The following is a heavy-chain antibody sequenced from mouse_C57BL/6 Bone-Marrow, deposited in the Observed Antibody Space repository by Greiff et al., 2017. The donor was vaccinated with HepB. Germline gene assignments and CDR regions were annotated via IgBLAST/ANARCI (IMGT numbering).Heavy chain of an antibody. CDR1: GYSITSGYY. CDR3: ALDYAMDY. J-gene: IGHJ4*01. CDR2: ISYDGSN. V-gene: IGHV3-6*01. Sequence: DVKLVESGPGLVKPSQSLSLTCSVTGYSITSGYYWNWIRQFPGNKLEWMGYISYDGSNNYNPSLKNRISITRDTSKNQFFLKLNSVTTEDTATYYCALDYAMDYWGQGTSVTVSS.